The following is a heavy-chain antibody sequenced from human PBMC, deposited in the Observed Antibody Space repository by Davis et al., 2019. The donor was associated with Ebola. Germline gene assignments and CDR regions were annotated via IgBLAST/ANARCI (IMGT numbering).Heavy chain of an antibody. CDR1: GGSFSGYY. CDR3: ARDLGWYYYDSSGRPFDY. Sequence: MPGGSLRLSCAVYGGSFSGYYWSWIRQPPGKGLEWIGEINHSGSTNYNPSLKSRVTISVDTSKNQFSLKLSSVTAADTAVYYCARDLGWYYYDSSGRPFDYWGQGTLVTVSS. D-gene: IGHD3-22*01. J-gene: IGHJ4*02. V-gene: IGHV4-34*01. CDR2: INHSGST.